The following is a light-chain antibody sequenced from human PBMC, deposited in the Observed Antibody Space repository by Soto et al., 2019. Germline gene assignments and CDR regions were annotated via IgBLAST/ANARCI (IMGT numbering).Light chain of an antibody. CDR1: SSDVGGYNF. CDR2: EVS. Sequence: QSALTQPPSAAGSPGQSVTISCTGTSSDVGGYNFVSWYQQQPGKAPKLMIYEVSERPSGVPDRFSGSKSGNTASLTVSGLQAEDEADYYCSSYAGSNIVVFGGETKLTVL. J-gene: IGLJ2*01. CDR3: SSYAGSNIVV. V-gene: IGLV2-8*01.